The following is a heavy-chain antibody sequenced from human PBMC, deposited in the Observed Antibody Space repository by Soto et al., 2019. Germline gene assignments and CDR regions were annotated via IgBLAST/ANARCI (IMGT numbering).Heavy chain of an antibody. CDR3: ARDSHAHFDY. CDR1: GFTFSNYW. V-gene: IGHV3-7*01. J-gene: IGHJ4*02. Sequence: GGSLRLSCAASGFTFSNYWMSWVRQAPGRGLEWVASIKQDGGEKYYMDSVKGRFTISKDNAKNSLYLQLNSLRAGDTAVYYCARDSHAHFDYWGQGTLVTSPQ. CDR2: IKQDGGEK.